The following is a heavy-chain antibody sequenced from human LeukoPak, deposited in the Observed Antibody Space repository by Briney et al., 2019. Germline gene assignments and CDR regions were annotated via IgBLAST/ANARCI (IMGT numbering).Heavy chain of an antibody. CDR3: VKSDCSGGSCYEYRYYYGMDV. CDR1: GFTSSRYA. CDR2: ISSNGGST. D-gene: IGHD2-15*01. V-gene: IGHV3-64D*06. Sequence: GGSLRLSCSASGFTSSRYAMHWARQAPGKGLEYVSAISSNGGSTYYADSVKGRFTISRDNSKNTLYLQMSSLRAEDTAVYYCVKSDCSGGSCYEYRYYYGMDVWGQGTTVTVSS. J-gene: IGHJ6*02.